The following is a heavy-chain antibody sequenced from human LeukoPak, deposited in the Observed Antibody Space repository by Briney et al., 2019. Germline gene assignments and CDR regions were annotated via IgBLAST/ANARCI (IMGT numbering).Heavy chain of an antibody. CDR3: ARLSGGY. Sequence: SETLSLTCTVSGGSISNYYWSWIRQPPGRGLEWIGYINYSGSTNYNPSLKNRVTISVDTSKNQFSLEVTSVTAADTAVYYCARLSGGYWGQGTLVTVSS. V-gene: IGHV4-59*08. CDR2: INYSGST. J-gene: IGHJ4*02. CDR1: GGSISNYY. D-gene: IGHD6-25*01.